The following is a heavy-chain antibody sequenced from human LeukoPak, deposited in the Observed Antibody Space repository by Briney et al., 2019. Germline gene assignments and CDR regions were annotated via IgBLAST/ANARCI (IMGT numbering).Heavy chain of an antibody. V-gene: IGHV3-20*04. CDR2: INWNGGST. J-gene: IGHJ4*02. D-gene: IGHD3-10*01. CDR1: GFTFDDYG. CDR3: ARDQYYYGSGSPTSYYFDY. Sequence: GGSLRLSCAASGFTFDDYGMSWVRQAPGKGLEWVSGINWNGGSTGYADSVKGRFTIPRDNAKNSLYLQMNSLRAEDTALYYCARDQYYYGSGSPTSYYFDYWGQGTLVTVSS.